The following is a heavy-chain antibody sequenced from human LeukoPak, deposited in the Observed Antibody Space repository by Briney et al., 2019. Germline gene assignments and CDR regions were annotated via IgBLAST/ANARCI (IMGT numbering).Heavy chain of an antibody. Sequence: SETLSLTCAVYGGSFSGYYWSWIRQPPGKGLEWIGEINHSGSTNYNPSLKSRVTISVDTSKNQFSLKLSSVTAADTAVYYCATRRFDFWSGYSLAFDYWGQGTLVTASS. D-gene: IGHD3-3*01. J-gene: IGHJ4*02. V-gene: IGHV4-34*01. CDR2: INHSGST. CDR3: ATRRFDFWSGYSLAFDY. CDR1: GGSFSGYY.